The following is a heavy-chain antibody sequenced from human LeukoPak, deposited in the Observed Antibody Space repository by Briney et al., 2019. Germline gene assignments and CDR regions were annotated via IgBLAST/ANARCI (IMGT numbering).Heavy chain of an antibody. CDR2: ISYDGSNK. CDR1: GFTFSSYA. J-gene: IGHJ6*03. V-gene: IGHV3-30*04. Sequence: QPGGSLRLSCAASGFTFSSYAMHWVRQAPGKGLEWVAVISYDGSNKYYADSVKGRFTISRDNAKNSLYLQMNSLRAEDTAVYYCARGRRGPTLWFGEKDYYYMDVWGKGTTVTISS. D-gene: IGHD3-10*01. CDR3: ARGRRGPTLWFGEKDYYYMDV.